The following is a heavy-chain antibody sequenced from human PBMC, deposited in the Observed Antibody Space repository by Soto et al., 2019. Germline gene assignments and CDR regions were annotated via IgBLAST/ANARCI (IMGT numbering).Heavy chain of an antibody. J-gene: IGHJ6*03. Sequence: ASVKVSCKSSGYTFTSYYMHWVRQAPGQGLEWMGIINPSGGSTSYAQKFQGRVTMTRDTSTSTVYMELSSLRSEDTAVYYCARDYYGSGSANYYYYYMDVWGKGTTVTVSS. CDR1: GYTFTSYY. D-gene: IGHD3-10*01. CDR3: ARDYYGSGSANYYYYYMDV. V-gene: IGHV1-46*03. CDR2: INPSGGST.